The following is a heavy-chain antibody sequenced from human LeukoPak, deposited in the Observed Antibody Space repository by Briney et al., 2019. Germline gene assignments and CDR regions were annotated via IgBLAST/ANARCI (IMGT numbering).Heavy chain of an antibody. CDR3: AREGYYGSGSPPSLYFDY. D-gene: IGHD3-10*01. V-gene: IGHV3-30-3*01. Sequence: GGSLRLSCAASGFTFRNYVIHWVRQAPGKGLEWVAVTSSGLNVKLYADSVKGRFTISRDNSRSTLYLQMNSLRPEDTAIYYCAREGYYGSGSPPSLYFDYWGQGTLVTVSS. CDR2: TSSGLNVK. CDR1: GFTFRNYV. J-gene: IGHJ4*02.